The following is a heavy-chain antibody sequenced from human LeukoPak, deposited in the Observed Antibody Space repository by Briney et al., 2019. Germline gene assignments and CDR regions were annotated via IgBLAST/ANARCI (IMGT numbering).Heavy chain of an antibody. Sequence: SETLSLTCTVSGGSISSYYWSWIRQPAGKGLEWIGRIYTSGSTNYNPSLKSRVTMSVDTSKNQFSLKLSPVTAADTAVYYCARELFGGDYYYMDVWGKGTTVTVSS. J-gene: IGHJ6*03. CDR3: ARELFGGDYYYMDV. CDR1: GGSISSYY. CDR2: IYTSGST. V-gene: IGHV4-4*07. D-gene: IGHD3-10*01.